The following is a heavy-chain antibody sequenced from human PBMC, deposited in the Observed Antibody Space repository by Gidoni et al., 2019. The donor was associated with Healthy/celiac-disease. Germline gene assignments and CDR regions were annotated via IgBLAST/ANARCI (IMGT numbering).Heavy chain of an antibody. D-gene: IGHD5-18*01. CDR3: ASYTAMVTLLAQPYYYYYYGMDV. CDR1: GGTFSSYA. Sequence: QVQLVQSGAEVKKPGSSVKVSCKASGGTFSSYAISWVRQAPGQGLEWMGGIIPIFGTANYAQKFQGRVTITADKSTSTAYMELSSLRSEDTAVYYCASYTAMVTLLAQPYYYYYYGMDVWGQGTTVTVSS. V-gene: IGHV1-69*06. J-gene: IGHJ6*02. CDR2: IIPIFGTA.